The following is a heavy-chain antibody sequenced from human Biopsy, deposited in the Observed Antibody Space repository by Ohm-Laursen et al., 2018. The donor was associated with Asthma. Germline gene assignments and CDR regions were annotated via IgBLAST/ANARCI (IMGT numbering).Heavy chain of an antibody. D-gene: IGHD3-3*01. CDR2: ISYDGSNK. V-gene: IGHV3-30*04. CDR3: ARDVMEWYLPAFDF. CDR1: GFTFRSYA. J-gene: IGHJ4*02. Sequence: SLRLSCAASGFTFRSYAMHWVRQAPGKGLEWLAIISYDGSNKVYADSVRGRFTIARDNSKNTLYLQMNSLRVDDTGVCYCARDVMEWYLPAFDFWGQGTLVTVSS.